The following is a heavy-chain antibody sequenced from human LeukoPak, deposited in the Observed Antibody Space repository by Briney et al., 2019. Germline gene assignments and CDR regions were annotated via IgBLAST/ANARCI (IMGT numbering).Heavy chain of an antibody. V-gene: IGHV4-4*07. CDR2: IYTSGST. Sequence: SETLSLTCTVSGGSISNYYWTWIRQPAGKGLEWIGRIYTSGSTNYNPSLKSRVTMSVDTSKNQFSLKLSSVTAADTAVYYCARETYSSSSFYIYWYFDLWGRGTLVTVSS. CDR1: GGSISNYY. CDR3: ARETYSSSSFYIYWYFDL. J-gene: IGHJ2*01. D-gene: IGHD6-6*01.